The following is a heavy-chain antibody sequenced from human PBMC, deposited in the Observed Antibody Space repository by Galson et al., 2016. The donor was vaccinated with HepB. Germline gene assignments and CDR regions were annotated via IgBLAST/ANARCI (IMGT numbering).Heavy chain of an antibody. CDR3: AKADAYCGGDCYPSFDY. CDR1: GFRFGSYG. CDR2: IPLDGSNK. J-gene: IGHJ4*02. V-gene: IGHV3-30*18. Sequence: SLRLSCAASGFRFGSYGMHWVRQAPGKGLEWVAYIPLDGSNKYYRDSVKGRFTISRDNSKNTLHLQMNSLRAEDTALYYCAKADAYCGGDCYPSFDYWGQGTLVTVSS. D-gene: IGHD2-21*02.